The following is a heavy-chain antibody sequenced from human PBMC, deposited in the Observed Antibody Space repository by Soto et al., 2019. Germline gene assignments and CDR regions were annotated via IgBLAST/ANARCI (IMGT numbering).Heavy chain of an antibody. V-gene: IGHV3-30*18. CDR1: GITFSSHG. CDR3: AKDYCSSTSCPFDP. D-gene: IGHD2-2*01. CDR2: ISYDGTAK. Sequence: QVQLVESGGGVVQPGMSLRLSCAASGITFSSHGMHWVRQAPGKGLEWVAAISYDGTAKYYADSVKGRFAISRDNSKNTLYLQMNSLRGDDTAVYYCAKDYCSSTSCPFDPWGQGTLVTVSS. J-gene: IGHJ5*02.